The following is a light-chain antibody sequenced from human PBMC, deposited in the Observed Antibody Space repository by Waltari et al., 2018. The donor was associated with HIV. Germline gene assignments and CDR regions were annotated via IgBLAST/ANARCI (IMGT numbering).Light chain of an antibody. J-gene: IGLJ3*02. CDR2: DNS. CDR1: SSTIGHDY. V-gene: IGLV1-51*01. Sequence: QSVLTQPPSVSAAPGQKVTISCSRSSSTIGHDYVSWYQHVPGAAPRLLIYDNSKRPSGIPDRFSGSESGTSATLAITGLQTGDEADYYCGTWDRTLGGGVFGGGTKLTVL. CDR3: GTWDRTLGGGV.